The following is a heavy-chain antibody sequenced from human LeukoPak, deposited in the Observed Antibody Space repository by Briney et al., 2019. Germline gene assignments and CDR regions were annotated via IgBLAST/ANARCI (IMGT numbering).Heavy chain of an antibody. CDR1: GFTFSDHY. Sequence: PGGSLRLSCAASGFTFSDHYTDWVRQAPGKGLEWVGRTRNKAKSYTTEYAASVKGRFTVSRDDSKNSLYLQMNSLKTEDTAVYYCARVSSSWYFFDYWGQGTLVTVSS. D-gene: IGHD6-13*01. CDR2: TRNKAKSYTT. CDR3: ARVSSSWYFFDY. J-gene: IGHJ4*02. V-gene: IGHV3-72*01.